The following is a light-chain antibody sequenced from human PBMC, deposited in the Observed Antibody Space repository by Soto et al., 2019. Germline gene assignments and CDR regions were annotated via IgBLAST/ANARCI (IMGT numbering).Light chain of an antibody. CDR2: DAS. CDR3: QKRSNWPHY. CDR1: QTVSSY. Sequence: EIVLTQSPATLSLSPGERATLSCRASQTVSSYLAWYQQRPGQAPRLLIYDASNRATGIPARFSGSGAGTDFTLTISTLEPEDFAVYYCQKRSNWPHYFGQGTKLAIK. V-gene: IGKV3-11*01. J-gene: IGKJ2*01.